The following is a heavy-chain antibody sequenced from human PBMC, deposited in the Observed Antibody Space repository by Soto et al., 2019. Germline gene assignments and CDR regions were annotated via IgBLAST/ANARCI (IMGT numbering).Heavy chain of an antibody. CDR3: ATGGGSKDYYDTSGHYLYYYYAMDV. CDR1: GFTFSSYA. V-gene: IGHV3-23*01. Sequence: GGSLRLSCAASGFTFSSYAMTWVRQAPRKGLEWVSALSGSGVSTYYADSVKGRFTISRDNSKNTLYLQMNSLSAEDTAVYYCATGGGSKDYYDTSGHYLYYYYAMDVWGQGTTVTVSS. J-gene: IGHJ6*02. D-gene: IGHD3-22*01. CDR2: LSGSGVST.